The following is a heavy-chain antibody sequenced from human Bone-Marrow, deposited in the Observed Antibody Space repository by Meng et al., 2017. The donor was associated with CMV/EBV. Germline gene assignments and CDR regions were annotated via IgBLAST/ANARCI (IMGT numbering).Heavy chain of an antibody. CDR1: GGSFSNYP. D-gene: IGHD3-22*01. J-gene: IGHJ6*02. CDR2: IIPIFGTA. V-gene: IGHV1-69*05. CDR3: ARVALLTYYYDSSPMDG. Sequence: SVKVSCKTSGGSFSNYPINWVRQAPGQGLEWMGGIIPIFGTANYAQKFQGRVTITTDESTSTAYMELSSLRSEDTAVYYCARVALLTYYYDSSPMDGWGQGTTVTVSS.